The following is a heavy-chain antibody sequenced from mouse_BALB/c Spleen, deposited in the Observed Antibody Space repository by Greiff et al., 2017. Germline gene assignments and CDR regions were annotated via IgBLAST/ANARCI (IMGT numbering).Heavy chain of an antibody. V-gene: IGHV1-14*01. Sequence: LVESGPELVKPGASVKMSCKASGYTFTSYVMHWVKQKPGQGLEWIGYINPYNDGTKYNEKFKGKATLTSDKSSSTAYMELSSLTSEDSAVYYCARYGNPYYYAMDYWGQGTSVTVSS. D-gene: IGHD2-1*01. CDR2: INPYNDGT. J-gene: IGHJ4*01. CDR1: GYTFTSYV. CDR3: ARYGNPYYYAMDY.